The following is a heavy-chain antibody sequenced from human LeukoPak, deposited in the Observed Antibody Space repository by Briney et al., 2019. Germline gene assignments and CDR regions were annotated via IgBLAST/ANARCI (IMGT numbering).Heavy chain of an antibody. CDR2: INHSGST. CDR1: GFTFSSYW. D-gene: IGHD3-22*01. Sequence: GSLRLSCAASGFTFSSYWMSWIRQPPGKGLEWIGEINHSGSTNYNPSLKSRVTISVDTSKNQFSLKLSSVTAADTAVYYCARGVNSPGITMIVVVIKGAYFDYWGQGTLVTVSS. J-gene: IGHJ4*02. V-gene: IGHV4-34*01. CDR3: ARGVNSPGITMIVVVIKGAYFDY.